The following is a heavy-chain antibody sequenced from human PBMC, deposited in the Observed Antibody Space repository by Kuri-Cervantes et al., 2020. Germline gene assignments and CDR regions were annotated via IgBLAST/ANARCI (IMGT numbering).Heavy chain of an antibody. CDR2: VKMKIDGGTT. Sequence: GGSLRLSCAASGFTFSNAWMSWVRQTPGKGLEWVGHVKMKIDGGTTNYAAPVKGRFSISRDDSRNKLFLQMNNLQTEDTAVYFCATYLEYYFDYWGQGTLVTVSS. CDR3: ATYLEYYFDY. CDR1: GFTFSNAW. D-gene: IGHD2-21*01. J-gene: IGHJ4*02. V-gene: IGHV3-15*01.